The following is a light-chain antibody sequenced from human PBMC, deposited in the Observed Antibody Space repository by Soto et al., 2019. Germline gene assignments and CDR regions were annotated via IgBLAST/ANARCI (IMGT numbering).Light chain of an antibody. J-gene: IGKJ2*01. CDR2: GAS. CDR1: QSVSSN. Sequence: EILMTQSPATLAVPPGERAALSCRASQSVSSNFAWYQQKPGQAPRLLIYGASSRATGTPARFSGSGSGTEFTLTISSLQSEDFAVYYCQQYNNWPYTFGLGTKLEMK. V-gene: IGKV3-15*01. CDR3: QQYNNWPYT.